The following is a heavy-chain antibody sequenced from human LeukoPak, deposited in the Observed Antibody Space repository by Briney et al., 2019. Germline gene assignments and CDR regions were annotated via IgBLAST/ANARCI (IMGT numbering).Heavy chain of an antibody. CDR3: ARGRSTSCYSVCWFDP. D-gene: IGHD2-2*02. Sequence: ASVKVSCKASGYTFTSYGISWVRQAPGQGLEWMGWISAYNGNTNYEQKLQGRVTMTTDTSTVTAYMELRSLRSDDTAVYYCARGRSTSCYSVCWFDPWGQGTLVTVSS. CDR1: GYTFTSYG. CDR2: ISAYNGNT. V-gene: IGHV1-18*01. J-gene: IGHJ5*02.